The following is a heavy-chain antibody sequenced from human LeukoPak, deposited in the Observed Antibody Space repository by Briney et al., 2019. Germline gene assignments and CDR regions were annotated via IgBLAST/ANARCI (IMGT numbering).Heavy chain of an antibody. Sequence: PSETLSLTCAVYGGSFSGYYWSWIRQPPGKGLEWIGEINHSGSTYYNPSLKSRVTISLDTSRNQFSLKLSSVTAADTAVYYCARGRLAYYYYYMDVWGKGTTVTVSS. V-gene: IGHV4-34*01. CDR3: ARGRLAYYYYYMDV. CDR2: INHSGST. CDR1: GGSFSGYY. J-gene: IGHJ6*03.